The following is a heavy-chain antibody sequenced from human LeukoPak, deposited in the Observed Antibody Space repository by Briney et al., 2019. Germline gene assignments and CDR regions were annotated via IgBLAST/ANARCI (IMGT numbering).Heavy chain of an antibody. CDR2: ISYSGST. D-gene: IGHD4-17*01. Sequence: PSETLSLTCTVSGGSISSSYWTWIRQPPGKGLEWIGYISYSGSTNYNPSLESRVTISVDTSKNQFSLKLTSMTAADTAVYYCARHGRTNGDSKKAFDYWGQGTLVTVSS. CDR1: GGSISSSY. V-gene: IGHV4-59*08. J-gene: IGHJ4*02. CDR3: ARHGRTNGDSKKAFDY.